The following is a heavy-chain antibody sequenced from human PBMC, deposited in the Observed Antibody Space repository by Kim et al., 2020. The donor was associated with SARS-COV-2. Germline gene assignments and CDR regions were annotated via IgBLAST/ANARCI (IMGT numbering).Heavy chain of an antibody. D-gene: IGHD5-18*01. CDR2: ISGSGGST. CDR1: GFTFSSYA. CDR3: AKDLLPGDTAMVIGDDY. J-gene: IGHJ4*02. V-gene: IGHV3-23*01. Sequence: GGSLRLSCAASGFTFSSYAMSWVRKAPGKGLEWVSAISGSGGSTYYADSVKGRFTISRDNSKNTLYLQMNSLRAEDTAVYYCAKDLLPGDTAMVIGDDYWGQGTLVTVSS.